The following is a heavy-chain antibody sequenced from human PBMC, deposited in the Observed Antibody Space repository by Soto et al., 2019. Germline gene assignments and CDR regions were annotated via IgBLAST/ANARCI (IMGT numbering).Heavy chain of an antibody. Sequence: GGSLRLSCAAFGFTVSDNYMSWVRQAPGKRLEWVSVIYSSGSTYYPDSVKGRFTISRDNSKDSLYLQMNSLRVEDTALYYCVRDHNWAFDYWAPGTLVTVSS. J-gene: IGHJ4*02. CDR2: IYSSGST. V-gene: IGHV3-66*01. CDR1: GFTVSDNY. CDR3: VRDHNWAFDY. D-gene: IGHD1-20*01.